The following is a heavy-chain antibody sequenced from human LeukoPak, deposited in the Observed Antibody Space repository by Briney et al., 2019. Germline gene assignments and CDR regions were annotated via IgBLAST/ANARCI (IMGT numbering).Heavy chain of an antibody. CDR1: GYTFTSYY. CDR3: ARGDLVYYYDSSGYEPPYDY. V-gene: IGHV1-46*01. CDR2: INPSGGST. Sequence: ASVKVSCKASGYTFTSYYMHWVRQAPGQGLEWMGIINPSGGSTSYAQKFQGRATMTRDTSTSTVYMELSSLRSEDTAVYYCARGDLVYYYDSSGYEPPYDYWGQGTLVTVSS. J-gene: IGHJ4*02. D-gene: IGHD3-22*01.